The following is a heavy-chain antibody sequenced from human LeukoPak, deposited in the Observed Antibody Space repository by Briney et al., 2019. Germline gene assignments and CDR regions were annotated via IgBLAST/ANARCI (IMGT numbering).Heavy chain of an antibody. CDR1: GYTFTGHY. Sequence: ASVKVSCKASGYTFTGHYIHWVRQAPGQGLEWMGWINPKNAATNYAQKVQGRVTMTRDTSTGTVYMEVNALRSDDTAVYYCARGPHWDPHFDYWGQGTLVTVSS. V-gene: IGHV1-2*02. D-gene: IGHD7-27*01. CDR2: INPKNAAT. CDR3: ARGPHWDPHFDY. J-gene: IGHJ4*02.